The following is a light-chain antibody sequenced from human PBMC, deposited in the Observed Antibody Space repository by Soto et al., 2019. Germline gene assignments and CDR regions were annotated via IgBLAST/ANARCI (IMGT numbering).Light chain of an antibody. Sequence: EIVLTQSPSTLSLSPGERATLFCRASQSVRSSHLAWYQQMPGHAPRLLTYGASNRATGIPDRFSGSGSGTDFTLTISRLEPEDFAVYYCQQYSSSPLTFGGGTKVDIK. CDR3: QQYSSSPLT. CDR1: QSVRSSH. V-gene: IGKV3-20*01. J-gene: IGKJ4*01. CDR2: GAS.